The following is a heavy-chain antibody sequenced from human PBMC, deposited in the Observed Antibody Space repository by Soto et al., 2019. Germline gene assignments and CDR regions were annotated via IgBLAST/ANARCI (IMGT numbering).Heavy chain of an antibody. J-gene: IGHJ4*02. D-gene: IGHD5-18*01. CDR1: GFTFSSYA. CDR3: ARVKSGYSYGFDY. V-gene: IGHV3-30-3*01. CDR2: ISYDGSNK. Sequence: QTGGSLRLSCAASGFTFSSYAMHWVRQAPGKGLEWVAVISYDGSNKYYADSVKGRFTISRDNSKNTLYLQMNSLRAEDTAVYYCARVKSGYSYGFDYWGQGTLVTVSS.